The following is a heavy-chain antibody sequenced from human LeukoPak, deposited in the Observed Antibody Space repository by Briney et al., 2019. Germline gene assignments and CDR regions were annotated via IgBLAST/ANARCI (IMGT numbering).Heavy chain of an antibody. V-gene: IGHV1-2*02. D-gene: IGHD3-22*01. CDR1: GYTFTGYY. Sequence: ASVKVSCKASGYTFTGYYMHWVRQAPGQGLEWMGWINPNSGGTNYAQKFQGRVTMTRDTSISTAYMELSRLRSEDTAVYYCARDLGYDSSGYHNWFDPWGQGTLVTVSS. CDR2: INPNSGGT. CDR3: ARDLGYDSSGYHNWFDP. J-gene: IGHJ5*02.